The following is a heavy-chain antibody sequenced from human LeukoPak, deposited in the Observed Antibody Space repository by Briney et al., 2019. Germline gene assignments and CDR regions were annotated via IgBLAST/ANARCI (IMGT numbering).Heavy chain of an antibody. V-gene: IGHV4-59*01. CDR3: ARAGYDTSGFWYFDL. CDR1: GGSISNYY. J-gene: IGHJ2*01. D-gene: IGHD3-22*01. CDR2: MYYSGST. Sequence: SETLSLTCSVSGGSISNYYWSWIRQPPGKGLEWIESMYYSGSTNYNPSLKSRATISEDTSKKQFSLKLSSVTAADTAVYCARAGYDTSGFWYFDLWGRGTLVTVSS.